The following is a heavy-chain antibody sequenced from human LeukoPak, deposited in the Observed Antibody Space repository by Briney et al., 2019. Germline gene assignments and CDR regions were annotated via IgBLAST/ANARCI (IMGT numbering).Heavy chain of an antibody. CDR3: ARGWEHGGDWFDP. V-gene: IGHV1-2*02. Sequence: ASVKVSCKASGYNFTDFYIHWVRQAPGQGLEWMGWIKPDSGGTNYAQKFQGRITMTMDTSISAAFLELNSLRFDDTAVYYCARGWEHGGDWFDPWGQGTLVTVSS. J-gene: IGHJ5*02. CDR2: IKPDSGGT. CDR1: GYNFTDFY. D-gene: IGHD1-26*01.